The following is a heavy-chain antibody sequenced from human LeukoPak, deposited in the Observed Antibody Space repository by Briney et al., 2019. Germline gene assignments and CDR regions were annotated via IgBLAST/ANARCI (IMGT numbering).Heavy chain of an antibody. Sequence: GESLKISCKGYGYSFTSYWIGWVRQMPGKGLEWMGSIFPGDSETRYSPSFQGQVTISADKSISTAYLQWSSLKASDTAMYYCARLSSRRGYGGYDPLDYWAREPWSPSPQ. CDR2: IFPGDSET. D-gene: IGHD5-12*01. V-gene: IGHV5-51*01. CDR3: ARLSSRRGYGGYDPLDY. J-gene: IGHJ4*02. CDR1: GYSFTSYW.